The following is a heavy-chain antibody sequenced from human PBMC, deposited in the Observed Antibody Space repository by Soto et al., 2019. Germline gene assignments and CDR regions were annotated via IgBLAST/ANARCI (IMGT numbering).Heavy chain of an antibody. CDR2: ISGTGGST. CDR3: AKESVMVKICYSAN. Sequence: GGALRLSCAMSGFTFRSYAMRWVRQAPGKGLEWVSGISGTGGSTYYAESVKGRFTISRDNSKNTMYLQMNSVRAEDAALYYWAKESVMVKICYSANWGQGARVAVSS. CDR1: GFTFRSYA. J-gene: IGHJ4*02. V-gene: IGHV3-23*01. D-gene: IGHD2-21*01.